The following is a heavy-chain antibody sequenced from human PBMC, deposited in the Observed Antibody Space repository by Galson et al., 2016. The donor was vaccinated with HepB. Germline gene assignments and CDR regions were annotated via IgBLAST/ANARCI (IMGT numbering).Heavy chain of an antibody. CDR1: GDSVSSNSAT. J-gene: IGHJ4*02. D-gene: IGHD2-15*01. CDR3: TRERRYCSDGSCYSFDY. CDR2: TYYRSAWLD. Sequence: CAISGDSVSSNSATWNWIRQSPSRGLEWLGRTYYRSAWLDDYEISVQSRISINPDTSKNRFSLHLSSVTPEDTAVYYCTRERRYCSDGSCYSFDYWGLGILVTVSS. V-gene: IGHV6-1*01.